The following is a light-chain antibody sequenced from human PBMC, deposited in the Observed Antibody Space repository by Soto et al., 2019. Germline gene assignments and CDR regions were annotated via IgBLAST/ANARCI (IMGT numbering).Light chain of an antibody. V-gene: IGKV3-20*01. J-gene: IGKJ4*01. CDR3: QQYGSSPL. CDR1: QSVSSSF. Sequence: EIVMTQSPATLSVSPGERATLSCRASQSVSSSFAWYQQKPGQAPRLLIYGASSRATGIPDRFSGSGSGTDFTLTISRLEPEDFAVYYCQQYGSSPLFGGGTKVDIK. CDR2: GAS.